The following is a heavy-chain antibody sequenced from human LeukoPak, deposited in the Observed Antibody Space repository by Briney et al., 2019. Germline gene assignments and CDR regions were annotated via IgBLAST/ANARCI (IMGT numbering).Heavy chain of an antibody. J-gene: IGHJ4*02. V-gene: IGHV4-39*01. CDR1: GGSISSSDSY. D-gene: IGHD3-10*01. CDR3: GRHFPETGRDEQPLEY. CDR2: ICFSRTT. Sequence: SETLSLTCTVSGGSISSSDSYWARVRQPPGKGLEWTGSICFSRTTYYNPSLKRRTTMSIDTSKNHFSRKVASVTAADTAVYYCGRHFPETGRDEQPLEYWGQGSLFTVSS.